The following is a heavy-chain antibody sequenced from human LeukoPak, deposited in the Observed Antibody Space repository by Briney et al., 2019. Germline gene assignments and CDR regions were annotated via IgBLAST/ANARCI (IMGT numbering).Heavy chain of an antibody. V-gene: IGHV4-39*07. Sequence: SETLPLTCTVSGGSISSSSYYWGWIRQPPGKGLEWIGSIYYSGSTNYSPSLKSRVTISVDTSKNQFSLKLDSVTAADTAVYYCTRGGLTTVTAWGQGTLVTVSS. CDR1: GGSISSSSYY. CDR2: IYYSGST. D-gene: IGHD4-17*01. CDR3: TRGGLTTVTA. J-gene: IGHJ4*02.